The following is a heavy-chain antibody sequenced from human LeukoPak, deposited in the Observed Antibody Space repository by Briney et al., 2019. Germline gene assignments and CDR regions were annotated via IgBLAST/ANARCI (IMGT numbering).Heavy chain of an antibody. CDR3: ARVGSCSSTSCYTGAGYYYYYYGMDV. Sequence: ASVKVSCTASGYTFTSYYMHWVRQDPGQGLEWMGIINPSGGSTSYAQKFQGRVTMTRDTSTSTVYMELSSLRSEDTAVYYCARVGSCSSTSCYTGAGYYYYYYGMDVWGQGTTVTVSS. V-gene: IGHV1-46*01. J-gene: IGHJ6*02. CDR1: GYTFTSYY. CDR2: INPSGGST. D-gene: IGHD2-2*02.